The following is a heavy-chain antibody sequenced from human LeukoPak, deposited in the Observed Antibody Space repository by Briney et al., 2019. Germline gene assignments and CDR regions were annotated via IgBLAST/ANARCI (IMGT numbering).Heavy chain of an antibody. CDR3: ARAPSGYNTMDV. D-gene: IGHD5-24*01. V-gene: IGHV3-7*01. CDR2: IKEDGSEK. J-gene: IGHJ6*04. CDR1: GFTFSRYN. Sequence: GGSLRLSCAASGFTFSRYNMNWVRQAPGEGLEWVANIKEDGSEKYYVDSVKGRFTISRDNAKNSPYLQMNSLRAEDTAVYYCARAPSGYNTMDVWGKGTTVTVSS.